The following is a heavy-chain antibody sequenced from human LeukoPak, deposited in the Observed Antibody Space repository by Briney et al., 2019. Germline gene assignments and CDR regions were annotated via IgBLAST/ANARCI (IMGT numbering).Heavy chain of an antibody. Sequence: SETLSLTCTVSGGSISSYYWSWIRQPPGKGLEWIGYIYYSGSTNYNPSLKSRVTISVDKSKNQFSLKLSSVTAADTAVYYCARGLDYGDYPWFDPWGQGTLVTVSS. CDR2: IYYSGST. J-gene: IGHJ5*02. D-gene: IGHD4-17*01. V-gene: IGHV4-59*01. CDR3: ARGLDYGDYPWFDP. CDR1: GGSISSYY.